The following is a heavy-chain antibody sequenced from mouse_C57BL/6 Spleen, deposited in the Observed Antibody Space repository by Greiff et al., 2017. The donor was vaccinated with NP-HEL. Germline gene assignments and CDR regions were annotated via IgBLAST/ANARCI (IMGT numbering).Heavy chain of an antibody. D-gene: IGHD1-1*02. Sequence: LQQSGGGLVKPGGSLKLSCAASGFTFSSYTMSWVRQTPEKRLEWVATISGGGGNTYYPDSVKGRFTISRDNAKNTLYLQMSSLRSEDTALYYCARHGGTPFAYWGQGTLVTVSA. V-gene: IGHV5-9*01. J-gene: IGHJ3*01. CDR2: ISGGGGNT. CDR3: ARHGGTPFAY. CDR1: GFTFSSYT.